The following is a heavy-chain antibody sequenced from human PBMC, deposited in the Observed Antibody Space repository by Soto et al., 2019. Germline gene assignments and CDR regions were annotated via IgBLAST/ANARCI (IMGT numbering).Heavy chain of an antibody. V-gene: IGHV5-51*01. Sequence: GESLKISCKGSGYSFTSYWIGWVRQMPGKGLEWMGIIYPGDSDTRYSPSFQGQVTISAGRSISTAYLQWSSLSASDTAMYYCARHGKFSAMTNFFDSWGQGTPVTVSS. CDR3: ARHGKFSAMTNFFDS. D-gene: IGHD1-1*01. CDR2: IYPGDSDT. J-gene: IGHJ4*02. CDR1: GYSFTSYW.